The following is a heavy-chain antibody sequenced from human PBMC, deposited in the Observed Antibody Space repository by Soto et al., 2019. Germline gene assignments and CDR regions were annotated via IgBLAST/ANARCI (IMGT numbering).Heavy chain of an antibody. CDR3: ARDAKDIVVVPAAIADTRGSAFDI. Sequence: SLQLSCAASGFTFSSYAMHWVRQAPGKGLEWVAVISYDGSNKYYADSVKGRFTISRDNSKNTLYLQMNSLRAEDTAVYYCARDAKDIVVVPAAIADTRGSAFDIWGQGTMVTVSS. V-gene: IGHV3-30-3*01. D-gene: IGHD2-2*01. CDR2: ISYDGSNK. J-gene: IGHJ3*02. CDR1: GFTFSSYA.